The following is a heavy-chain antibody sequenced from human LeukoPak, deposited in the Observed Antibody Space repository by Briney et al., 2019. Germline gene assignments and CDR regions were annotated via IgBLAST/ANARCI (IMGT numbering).Heavy chain of an antibody. CDR1: GFTFSSYA. CDR2: ISGSGGST. D-gene: IGHD6-19*01. Sequence: GSLRLSCAASGFTFSSYAMSWVRQAPGKGLEWVSAISGSGGSTYYADSVKGRSTVSRDNSKNTLYLQMISLRAEDTAVYYCARGGSGWAYYFNYWGQGTLVTVSS. V-gene: IGHV3-23*01. CDR3: ARGGSGWAYYFNY. J-gene: IGHJ4*02.